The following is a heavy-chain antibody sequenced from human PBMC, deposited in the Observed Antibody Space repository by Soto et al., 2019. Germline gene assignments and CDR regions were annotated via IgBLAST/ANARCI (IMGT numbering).Heavy chain of an antibody. CDR2: IYYSGIT. D-gene: IGHD6-6*01. V-gene: IGHV4-30-4*01. J-gene: IGHJ6*02. CDR1: GGSIISGEYY. Sequence: SETLSLTCSVAGGSIISGEYYWSCIRQAPGKGLEWIGLIYYSGITYYNQSLKSRVTISLDTSKNQFSLKLSSVTAADTAVDYCARGSSIAGLYYGLDVWGQGPTVTVSS. CDR3: ARGSSIAGLYYGLDV.